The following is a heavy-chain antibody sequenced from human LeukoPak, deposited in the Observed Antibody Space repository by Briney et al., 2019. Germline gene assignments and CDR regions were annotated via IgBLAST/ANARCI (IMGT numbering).Heavy chain of an antibody. Sequence: PSETLSLTCTVFGGSISSYYWSWIRQPPGKGLEWIGYIYYSGSTNYNPSLKSRVTISVDTSKNQFSLKLSSVTAADTAVYYCARGPRGSGWYGDYWGQGTLVTVSS. V-gene: IGHV4-59*01. CDR2: IYYSGST. CDR3: ARGPRGSGWYGDY. D-gene: IGHD6-19*01. CDR1: GGSISSYY. J-gene: IGHJ4*02.